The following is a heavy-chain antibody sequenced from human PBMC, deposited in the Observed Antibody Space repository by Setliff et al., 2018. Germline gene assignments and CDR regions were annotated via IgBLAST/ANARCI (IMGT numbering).Heavy chain of an antibody. V-gene: IGHV1-2*04. CDR1: GYTFTGYY. Sequence: ASVKVSCKASGYTFTGYYMHWVRQAPGQGLEWMGWINPNSGGTNYAQKFQGCVTMTTDTSASTAYMELRSLSSDDTAVYYCARVGSSSWLHPDVYYYDGMDVWGQGTTVTVSS. D-gene: IGHD6-13*01. CDR2: INPNSGGT. CDR3: ARVGSSSWLHPDVYYYDGMDV. J-gene: IGHJ6*02.